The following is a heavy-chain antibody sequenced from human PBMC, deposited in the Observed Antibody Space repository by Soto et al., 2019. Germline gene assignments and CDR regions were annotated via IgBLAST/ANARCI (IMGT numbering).Heavy chain of an antibody. V-gene: IGHV4-4*02. CDR1: GGAIGSSGG. J-gene: IGHJ6*02. CDR3: SRDSLHYYASGSYGSFYYNGMDV. CDR2: YYHSGTA. D-gene: IGHD3-10*01. Sequence: AETLSLTCAVSGGAIGSSGGGGWVRQPPGKGLEWIGAYYHSGTANHNPALESRVTISVDKSKSQFFMSLGSVTAADTAVYYCSRDSLHYYASGSYGSFYYNGMDVWGQGTTVTVSS.